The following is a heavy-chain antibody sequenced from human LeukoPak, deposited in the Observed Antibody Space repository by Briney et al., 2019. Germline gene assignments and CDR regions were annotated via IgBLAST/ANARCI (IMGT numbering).Heavy chain of an antibody. D-gene: IGHD2-15*01. CDR3: ARGYCSGGSCYRHLDY. J-gene: IGHJ4*02. Sequence: GGSLRLSCAASGSTVSSNYMSWVRQAPGKGLEWVSVIYSGGSTYYADSVKGRFTISRDNSKNTLYLQMNSLRAEDTAVYYCARGYCSGGSCYRHLDYWGQGTLVTVSS. CDR2: IYSGGST. CDR1: GSTVSSNY. V-gene: IGHV3-66*01.